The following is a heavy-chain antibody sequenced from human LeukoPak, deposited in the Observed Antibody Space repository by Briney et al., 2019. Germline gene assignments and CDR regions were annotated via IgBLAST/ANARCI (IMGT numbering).Heavy chain of an antibody. J-gene: IGHJ5*02. CDR1: GVSISSYY. CDR3: ARTRLRYFDWSQFDP. Sequence: SETLSLTCTVSGVSISSYYWSWIRQPPGKGLEWIGYIYYSGSTNYNPSLKSRVTMSVDTSKNQFSLKLSSVTAADTAVYYCARTRLRYFDWSQFDPWGQGTLVTVSS. D-gene: IGHD3-9*01. V-gene: IGHV4-59*12. CDR2: IYYSGST.